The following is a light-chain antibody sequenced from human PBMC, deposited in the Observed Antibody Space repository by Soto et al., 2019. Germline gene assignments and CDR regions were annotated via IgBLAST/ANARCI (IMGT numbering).Light chain of an antibody. CDR1: QTIRSY. J-gene: IGKJ1*01. CDR3: QQRSNWPPWT. CDR2: AAS. Sequence: DIQMTQSPSSLSASVVDRVTITCRASQTIRSYLNWYQQKPGKAPKLLIYAASSLQSGVPSRFSGSGSGTDFTLTISSLEPEDFAVYYCQQRSNWPPWTFGQGTKVDIK. V-gene: IGKV1-39*01.